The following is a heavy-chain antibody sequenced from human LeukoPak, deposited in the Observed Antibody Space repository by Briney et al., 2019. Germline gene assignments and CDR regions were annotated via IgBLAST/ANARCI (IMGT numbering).Heavy chain of an antibody. J-gene: IGHJ4*02. CDR2: IYTAGST. CDR1: GFTVSTNH. V-gene: IGHV3-53*01. D-gene: IGHD6-13*01. Sequence: QTGGSLRLSCAASGFTVSTNHVSWVRLAPGKGLEWVSIIYTAGSTFYADSVKGRFTISRDNAKNSLYLQMNSLRAEDTAVYYCARDYEQLGTWAYGHWGQGTLVTVSS. CDR3: ARDYEQLGTWAYGH.